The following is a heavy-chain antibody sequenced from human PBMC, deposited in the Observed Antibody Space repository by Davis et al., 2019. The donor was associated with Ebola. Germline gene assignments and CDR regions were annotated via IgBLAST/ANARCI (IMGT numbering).Heavy chain of an antibody. D-gene: IGHD3-22*01. CDR3: ASPTYDSSGYYAYLYYYYGMDV. CDR2: IIPILGIA. J-gene: IGHJ6*02. V-gene: IGHV1-69*04. Sequence: AASVKVSCKASGGTFSSYAISWVRQAPGQGLEWMGRIIPILGIANYAQKFQGRVTITADKSTSTAYMELSSLRSEDTAVYYCASPTYDSSGYYAYLYYYYGMDVWGQGTTVTVSS. CDR1: GGTFSSYA.